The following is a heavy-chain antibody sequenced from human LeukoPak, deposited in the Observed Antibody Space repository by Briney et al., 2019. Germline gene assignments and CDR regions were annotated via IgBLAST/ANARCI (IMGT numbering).Heavy chain of an antibody. V-gene: IGHV5-51*01. J-gene: IGHJ3*02. Sequence: GESLKISCKGSGYSFTSYWIGWVRQMPGKGLEWMGIIYPGDSDTRYSPSFQGQVTTSADKSISTALLLWSSLKAADAAMYCCARRRDALDIWGQGTMVTVSS. CDR2: IYPGDSDT. CDR3: ARRRDALDI. CDR1: GYSFTSYW.